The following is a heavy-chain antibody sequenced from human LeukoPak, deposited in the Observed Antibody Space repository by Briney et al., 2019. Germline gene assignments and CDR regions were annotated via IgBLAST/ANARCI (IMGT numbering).Heavy chain of an antibody. V-gene: IGHV3-23*01. J-gene: IGHJ4*02. CDR2: ISGSGSYT. CDR3: AKRRYDSSGHFDS. CDR1: GFTFSDYS. Sequence: GGSLRLSCAASGFTFSDYSMSWVRQAPGKGLEWVSAISGSGSYTDYADSVKGRFTISKDNSKNTLYMRMSSLRAEDTAVYYCAKRRYDSSGHFDSWGQGTLVTVSS. D-gene: IGHD3-22*01.